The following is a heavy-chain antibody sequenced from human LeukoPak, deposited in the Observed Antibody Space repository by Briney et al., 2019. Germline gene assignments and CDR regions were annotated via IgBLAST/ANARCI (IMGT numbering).Heavy chain of an antibody. D-gene: IGHD2-2*01. Sequence: PSETLSLTCTVSGGSISGSSYYWGWIRQPPGKXLEWIGSIFYSGSTFYNPSLKSRVTISVDTSKNQFSLKLSSVTAADTALYYCARHTTSWQFFGYWGQGTLVTVSS. CDR1: GGSISGSSYY. CDR2: IFYSGST. CDR3: ARHTTSWQFFGY. J-gene: IGHJ4*02. V-gene: IGHV4-39*01.